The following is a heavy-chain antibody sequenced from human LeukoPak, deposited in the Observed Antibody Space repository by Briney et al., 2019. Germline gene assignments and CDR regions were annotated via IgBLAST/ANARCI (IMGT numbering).Heavy chain of an antibody. Sequence: GGSLRLSCAASGFTFSSYWMHWVRQAPGKGLVWVARINTDGSRTSYADSVKGRFTISRDNSKNTLYLQMNSLRDDDTAMYYCARTLGFEQWFADPNDAFDIWGQGTMVTVSS. CDR1: GFTFSSYW. V-gene: IGHV3-74*01. CDR3: ARTLGFEQWFADPNDAFDI. D-gene: IGHD3-10*01. J-gene: IGHJ3*02. CDR2: INTDGSRT.